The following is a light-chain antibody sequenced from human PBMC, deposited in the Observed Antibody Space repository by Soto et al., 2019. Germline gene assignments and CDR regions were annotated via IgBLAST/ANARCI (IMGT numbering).Light chain of an antibody. CDR1: QGISNY. V-gene: IGKV1-27*01. CDR2: AAS. Sequence: DIQMTQSPSSLSASVGDRVTITSRARQGISNYLAWYQQKPGKVPKLLIYAASTLQSGVPSRFSGSGSGKDFTLTISSLQPEDVATYYCQKYNSAPAITFGQGTRLEIK. J-gene: IGKJ5*01. CDR3: QKYNSAPAIT.